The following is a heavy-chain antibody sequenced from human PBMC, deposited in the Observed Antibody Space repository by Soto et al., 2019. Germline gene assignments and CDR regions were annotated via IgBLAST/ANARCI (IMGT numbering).Heavy chain of an antibody. CDR2: ISAYSGHT. D-gene: IGHD6-19*01. CDR3: ARRPHLADNVELDY. CDR1: GYTFTNYG. V-gene: IGHV1-18*01. Sequence: QVQLVQSGAEVKKPGASVTVSCKASGYTFTNYGINWVRQAPGQGLEWMGWISAYSGHTNYAQKLQDRVTMTTDTSTGTAYMELRRLRSADTAVYYFARRPHLADNVELDYWGQGALVTVSS. J-gene: IGHJ4*02.